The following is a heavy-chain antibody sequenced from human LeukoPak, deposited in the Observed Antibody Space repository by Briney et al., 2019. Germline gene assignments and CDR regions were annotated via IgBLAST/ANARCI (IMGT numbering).Heavy chain of an antibody. V-gene: IGHV4-39*02. J-gene: IGHJ4*02. Sequence: PSETLSLTCTVSGGSISSSSYYWGWIRQPPGKGLEWIGSIYYSGSTYYNPSLKSRVTISVDTSKNQFSLKLSSVTAADTAVYYCARDQRGMALDYWGQGTLVTVSS. CDR3: ARDQRGMALDY. CDR1: GGSISSSSYY. CDR2: IYYSGST. D-gene: IGHD1-1*01.